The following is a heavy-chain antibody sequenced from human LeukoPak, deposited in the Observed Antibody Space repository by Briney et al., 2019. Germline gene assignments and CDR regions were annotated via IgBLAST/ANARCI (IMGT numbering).Heavy chain of an antibody. J-gene: IGHJ3*02. CDR1: GGSISSYY. V-gene: IGHV4-59*08. CDR3: ARRRDYDILTGYSNDAFDI. Sequence: ASETLSLTCTVSGGSISSYYWNWIRQPPGKGLEWIGYIYYSGSTNYNPSLKSRVTISVDTSKNQFSLKLSSVTAADTAVYYCARRRDYDILTGYSNDAFDIWGQGTMVTVSS. D-gene: IGHD3-9*01. CDR2: IYYSGST.